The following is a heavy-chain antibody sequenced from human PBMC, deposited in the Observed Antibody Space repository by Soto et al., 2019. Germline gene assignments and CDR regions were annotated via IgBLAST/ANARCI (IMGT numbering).Heavy chain of an antibody. J-gene: IGHJ6*02. D-gene: IGHD6-13*01. V-gene: IGHV3-30-3*01. CDR1: GFTFSSYA. CDR3: ARDLSAKLWEQLGEYYYYGMDV. Sequence: PGGSLRLSCAASGFTFSSYAMHWVRQAPGKGLEWVAVISYDGSNKYYADSVKGRFTISRDNSKNTLYLQMNSLRAEDTAVYYCARDLSAKLWEQLGEYYYYGMDVWGQGTTVTVSS. CDR2: ISYDGSNK.